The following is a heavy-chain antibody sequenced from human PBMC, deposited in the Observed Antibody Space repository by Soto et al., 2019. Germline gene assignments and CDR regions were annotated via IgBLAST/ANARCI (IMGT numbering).Heavy chain of an antibody. V-gene: IGHV4-59*01. CDR2: IYYGGTT. CDR1: GGSFSPNY. J-gene: IGHJ3*02. Sequence: SETLSLTCRLSGGSFSPNYWGWFRQSPGKGLEWVGYIYYGGTTSYNPSLKSRVTISLETSKSHFSLRLSSVTAADTAVYYCARTYDNSGPNSGGYVLDIWGQGSMVIVSS. D-gene: IGHD3-22*01. CDR3: ARTYDNSGPNSGGYVLDI.